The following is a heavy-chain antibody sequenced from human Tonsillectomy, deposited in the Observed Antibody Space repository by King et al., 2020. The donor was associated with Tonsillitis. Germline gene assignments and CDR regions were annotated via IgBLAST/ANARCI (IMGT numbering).Heavy chain of an antibody. D-gene: IGHD3-10*01. Sequence: QLQESGPGLVKPSGTLSLTCTVSGGSFSSYYWTWIRQPPGKGLEWIGFIQDDGNTNYNPSFESRVSISVDASKNQFSLRLTSVTAADTALYYCAGGAGYDYYYMDVWGKGTTVTVSS. CDR2: IQDDGNT. CDR3: AGGAGYDYYYMDV. CDR1: GGSFSSYY. J-gene: IGHJ6*03. V-gene: IGHV4-59*08.